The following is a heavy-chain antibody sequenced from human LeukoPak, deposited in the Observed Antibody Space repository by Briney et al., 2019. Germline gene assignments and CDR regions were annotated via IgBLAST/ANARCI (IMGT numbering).Heavy chain of an antibody. CDR1: GFTFDDYA. Sequence: GRSLRLSCAASGFTFDDYAMHWVRQAPGKGLEWVPGISWNSGSVGYADSVKGRFTISRDNAKNSLYLQMNSLRAEDTALYYCAKALSPSVAGPDNWFDPWGQGTLVTVSS. CDR2: ISWNSGSV. CDR3: AKALSPSVAGPDNWFDP. J-gene: IGHJ5*02. V-gene: IGHV3-9*01. D-gene: IGHD6-19*01.